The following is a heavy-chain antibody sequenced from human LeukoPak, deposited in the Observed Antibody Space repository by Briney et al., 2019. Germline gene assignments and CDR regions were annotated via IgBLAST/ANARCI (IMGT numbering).Heavy chain of an antibody. CDR2: IKQDGSEK. J-gene: IGHJ4*02. V-gene: IGHV3-7*01. Sequence: PGGSLRLSCAASGFTFSSYWMSWVRQAPGKGLEWVANIKQDGSEKYYVDSVKGRFTISRDNAKNSLYLQMNSLRAEDTAVYYCARDPMVRAVQEYYFDYWGQGTLVTVSS. CDR3: ARDPMVRAVQEYYFDY. CDR1: GFTFSSYW. D-gene: IGHD3-10*01.